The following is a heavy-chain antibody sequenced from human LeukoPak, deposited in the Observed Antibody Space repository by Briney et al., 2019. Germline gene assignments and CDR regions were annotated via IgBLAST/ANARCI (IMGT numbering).Heavy chain of an antibody. CDR2: INPNSGGT. D-gene: IGHD3-9*01. CDR3: ARPWLRYLDWLELDY. Sequence: ASVKVSSKAAGYTFTGYYMHWVRQAPGQGREWMGRINPNSGGTNYAQKFQGRVTTTRDTSISTAYMALSRLRSDDTAVYYCARPWLRYLDWLELDYGGQGTLVTVSS. V-gene: IGHV1-2*06. J-gene: IGHJ4*02. CDR1: GYTFTGYY.